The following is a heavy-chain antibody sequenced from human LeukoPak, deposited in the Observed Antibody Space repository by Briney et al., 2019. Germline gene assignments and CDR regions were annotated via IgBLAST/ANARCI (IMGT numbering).Heavy chain of an antibody. CDR2: IYPGDSDT. J-gene: IGHJ3*02. CDR1: GYSFTSYW. D-gene: IGHD1-26*01. Sequence: GESLKISCKGSGYSFTSYWIGWVRQMPGKGLEWMGIIYPGDSDTRYSSSFQGQVTISADKSISTAYLQWSSLKASDTAMYYCARHFFPAGSHGGAFDIWGQGTMVTVSS. V-gene: IGHV5-51*01. CDR3: ARHFFPAGSHGGAFDI.